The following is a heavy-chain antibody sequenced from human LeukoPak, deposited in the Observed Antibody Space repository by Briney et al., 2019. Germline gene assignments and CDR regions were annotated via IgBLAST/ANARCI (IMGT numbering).Heavy chain of an antibody. Sequence: ASVKVSCKASGYTFTGYYMHWVRQAPGQGLEWMGIINPSGGSTSYAQKFQGRVTMTRDTSTSTVYMELSSLRSEDTAVYYCARVSGYDYYYYYGMDVWGQGTTVTVSS. D-gene: IGHD5-12*01. CDR2: INPSGGST. J-gene: IGHJ6*02. V-gene: IGHV1-46*01. CDR3: ARVSGYDYYYYYGMDV. CDR1: GYTFTGYY.